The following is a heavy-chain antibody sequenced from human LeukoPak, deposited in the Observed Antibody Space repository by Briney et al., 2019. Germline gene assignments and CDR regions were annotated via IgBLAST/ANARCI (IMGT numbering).Heavy chain of an antibody. J-gene: IGHJ6*02. CDR1: GFTFSSYW. Sequence: GGSLRLSCAASGFTFSSYWMNWARQAPGKGLEWVASINHNGNVNYYVDSVKGRFTISRGNAKNSLYLQMSNLRAEDTAVYFCARGGVLDVWGQGATVTVSS. CDR2: INHNGNVN. CDR3: ARGGVLDV. V-gene: IGHV3-7*03. D-gene: IGHD3-16*01.